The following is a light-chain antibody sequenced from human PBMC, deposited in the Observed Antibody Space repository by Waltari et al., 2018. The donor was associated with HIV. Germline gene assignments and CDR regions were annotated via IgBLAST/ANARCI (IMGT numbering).Light chain of an antibody. CDR1: QRVSSY. V-gene: IGKV3-11*01. CDR2: DAS. Sequence: EIVLTQSPATLSLSPGERVTLSCRASQRVSSYLAWYQQKPGQAPRLLIYDASNRATGIPPRFSGSGSGTDFTLTISSLEPEDFAVYYCQQRSNWPPVYTFGQGTKLGIK. J-gene: IGKJ2*01. CDR3: QQRSNWPPVYT.